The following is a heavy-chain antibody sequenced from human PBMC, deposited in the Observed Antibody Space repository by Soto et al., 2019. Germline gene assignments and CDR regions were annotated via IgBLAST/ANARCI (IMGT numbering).Heavy chain of an antibody. J-gene: IGHJ6*02. CDR3: AKHIAAAVFYYGMDV. D-gene: IGHD6-13*01. CDR1: GFLFSNYA. V-gene: IGHV3-23*01. Sequence: GGSLRLSCAASGFLFSNYAMTWVRQGAGKGLECVSSISGGGGRTYYAGSVKGRFTISRDNSKDTVYLQMNTLGAEDTAIYYCAKHIAAAVFYYGMDVWGQGTTVTVSS. CDR2: ISGGGGRT.